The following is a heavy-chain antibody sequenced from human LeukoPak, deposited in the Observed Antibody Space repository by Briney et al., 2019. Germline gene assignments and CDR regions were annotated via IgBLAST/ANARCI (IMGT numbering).Heavy chain of an antibody. V-gene: IGHV4-31*03. CDR1: GGSISSGGYY. D-gene: IGHD3-22*01. CDR3: AREKRPYDSSGYYPGDYYYYGMDV. Sequence: SQTLSLTCTVSGGSISSGGYYWSWIRQHPGTGLEWIGYIYYSGSTYYNPSLKSRVTISVDTSKNQFSLKLSSVTAADTAVYYCAREKRPYDSSGYYPGDYYYYGMDVWGQGTTVTVSS. J-gene: IGHJ6*02. CDR2: IYYSGST.